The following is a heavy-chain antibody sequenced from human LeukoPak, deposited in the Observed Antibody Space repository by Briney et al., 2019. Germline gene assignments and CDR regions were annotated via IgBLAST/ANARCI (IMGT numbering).Heavy chain of an antibody. CDR2: IYYSGST. CDR3: ARSGVTALSWVDP. D-gene: IGHD2-21*02. CDR1: GGSISSYY. J-gene: IGHJ5*02. Sequence: SETLSLTCTVSGGSISSYYWSWIRQPPGKGLEWMGYIYYSGSTNYNPSLKSRVTISVDTSKNQFSLKLSSVTAADTAVYYCARSGVTALSWVDPWGQGTLVTVSS. V-gene: IGHV4-59*08.